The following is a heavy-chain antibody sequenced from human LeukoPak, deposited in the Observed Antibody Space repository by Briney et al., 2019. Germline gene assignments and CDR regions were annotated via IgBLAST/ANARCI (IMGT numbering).Heavy chain of an antibody. CDR3: AKDYRSGPTSDAFDI. CDR2: IYYSGST. CDR1: GVSISSSYSY. D-gene: IGHD2-15*01. J-gene: IGHJ3*02. V-gene: IGHV4-39*07. Sequence: PSETLSLTCTVSGVSISSSYSYWGWIRQPPGKGLEWIGSIYYSGSTYYNPSLKSRVTISVDTSKNQFSLKLSSVTAADTAVYYCAKDYRSGPTSDAFDIWGQGTMVTVSS.